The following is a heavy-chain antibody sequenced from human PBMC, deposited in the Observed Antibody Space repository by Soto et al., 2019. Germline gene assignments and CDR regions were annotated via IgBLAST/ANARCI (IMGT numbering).Heavy chain of an antibody. V-gene: IGHV1-3*05. CDR1: GYTFTSYA. CDR2: INAGNGNT. D-gene: IGHD3-3*01. CDR3: ARAEYYDFWSGPNGRGYYYYYGMDV. J-gene: IGHJ6*02. Sequence: QVQLVQSGAEEKKPGASVKVSCKASGYTFTSYAMHWVRQAPGQRLEWMGWINAGNGNTKYSQKFQGRVTITRDTSASTADMELSSLRSEDTAVYYCARAEYYDFWSGPNGRGYYYYYGMDVWGQGTTVTVSS.